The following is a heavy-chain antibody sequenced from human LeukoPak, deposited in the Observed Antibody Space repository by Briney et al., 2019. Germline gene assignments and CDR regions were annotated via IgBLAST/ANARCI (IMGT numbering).Heavy chain of an antibody. CDR3: ARGRKWELLGYYYGMDA. J-gene: IGHJ6*02. CDR1: GYSISSGYY. Sequence: SETLSLTCTISGYSISSGYYWGWIRQPPGKGLEWIGSGSTYYNPSLKSRVTISVDTSKNLFSLKLSSVTAADTAVYYCARGRKWELLGYYYGMDAWGQGTTVTVSS. D-gene: IGHD1-26*01. CDR2: SGST. V-gene: IGHV4-38-2*02.